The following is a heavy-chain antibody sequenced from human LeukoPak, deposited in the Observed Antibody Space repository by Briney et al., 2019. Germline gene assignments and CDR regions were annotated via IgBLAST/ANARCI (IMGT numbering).Heavy chain of an antibody. V-gene: IGHV3-23*01. D-gene: IGHD7-27*01. Sequence: GGSLRLSCAASGFAFSSYAMSWVRQAPGKGLEWVSAISGSGGSTYYADSVKGRFTISRDNSKNTLYLQMNSLRAEDTAVYYCAKDSHWARLYYFDYWGQGTLVTVSS. CDR3: AKDSHWARLYYFDY. CDR2: ISGSGGST. J-gene: IGHJ4*02. CDR1: GFAFSSYA.